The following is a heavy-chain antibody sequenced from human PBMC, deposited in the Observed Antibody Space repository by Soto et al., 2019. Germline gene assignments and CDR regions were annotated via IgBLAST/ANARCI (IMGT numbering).Heavy chain of an antibody. V-gene: IGHV3-73*01. J-gene: IGHJ3*01. D-gene: IGHD2-2*01. CDR3: TRPRYCTGTSCYSLNEFDV. CDR2: IKTKANSYAT. CDR1: GFTFSGSA. Sequence: GGSLRLSCAASGFTFSGSAMHWVRQAPGKGLEWVGRIKTKANSYATTYAASVKGRFTISRDDSKNTAYLQMNSLKTEDTAVYYCTRPRYCTGTSCYSLNEFDVWGQGTMVTVSS.